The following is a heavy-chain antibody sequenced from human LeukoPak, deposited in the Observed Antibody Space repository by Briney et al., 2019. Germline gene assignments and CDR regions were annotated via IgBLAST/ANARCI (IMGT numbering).Heavy chain of an antibody. V-gene: IGHV4-4*07. D-gene: IGHD2-8*01. J-gene: IGHJ4*02. CDR1: GGSISSYY. Sequence: ASETLSLTCTVSGGSISSYYWSWIRQPAGKGLEWIGRIYTCGSTNYNPSLKSRVTMSVDTSKNQFSLKLSSVTAEDTAVYYCARGKGMLPLIYWGQGTLVTVSS. CDR2: IYTCGST. CDR3: ARGKGMLPLIY.